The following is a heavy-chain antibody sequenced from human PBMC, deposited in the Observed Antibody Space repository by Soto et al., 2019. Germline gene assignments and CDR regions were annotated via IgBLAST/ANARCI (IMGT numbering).Heavy chain of an antibody. CDR2: ISATGGGT. D-gene: IGHD3-16*01. CDR1: GFKFSNYA. CDR3: AKDRRAGGNSAFYFDF. J-gene: IGHJ4*02. V-gene: IGHV3-23*01. Sequence: VGSLRLSCAASGFKFSNYAMSWVRQAPGKGLELVSLISATGGGTYYTDSVKGRFTISRDNSHNTLYLQVHSLTAEDTAVYYCAKDRRAGGNSAFYFDFWGQGAQVTVSS.